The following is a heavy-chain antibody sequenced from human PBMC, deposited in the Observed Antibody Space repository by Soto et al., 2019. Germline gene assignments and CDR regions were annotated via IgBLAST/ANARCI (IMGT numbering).Heavy chain of an antibody. D-gene: IGHD6-13*01. Sequence: GGSLRLSCAASGFTFSSYGMHWVRQAPGKGLEWVAVIWYDGSNKYYADSVKGRFTISRDNSKNTLYLQMNSLRAEETAVYYWGRDGLAGKHSASWYNWFAPWGQGTLVTVSS. CDR3: GRDGLAGKHSASWYNWFAP. J-gene: IGHJ5*02. V-gene: IGHV3-33*01. CDR1: GFTFSSYG. CDR2: IWYDGSNK.